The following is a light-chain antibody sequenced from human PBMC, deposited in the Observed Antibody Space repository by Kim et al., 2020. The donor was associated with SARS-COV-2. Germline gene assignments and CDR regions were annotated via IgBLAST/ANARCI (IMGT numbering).Light chain of an antibody. Sequence: RVTLSCTGSSSNIGAGYDVHWYQQLPGTAPKLLIYGNSNRPSGVPDRFSGSKSGTSASLAITGLQAEDEADYYCQSYDSSLSAHVVFGGGTQLTVL. CDR2: GNS. CDR3: QSYDSSLSAHVV. CDR1: SSNIGAGYD. J-gene: IGLJ2*01. V-gene: IGLV1-40*01.